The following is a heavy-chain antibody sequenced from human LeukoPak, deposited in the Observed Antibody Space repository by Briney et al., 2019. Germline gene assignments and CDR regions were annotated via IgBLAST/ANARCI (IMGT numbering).Heavy chain of an antibody. D-gene: IGHD3-16*01. CDR2: IGGDGIA. CDR3: AKDRANWAIDD. Sequence: GGSLRLSCVASGFTFTDHPMNWVRQAPGKGLEWISYIGGDGIAFYADSVKGRFTASKDDARESMYLQMNSLRVEDTAVYYCAKDRANWAIDDWGQGTQVTVSS. J-gene: IGHJ4*02. CDR1: GFTFTDHP. V-gene: IGHV3-69-1*01.